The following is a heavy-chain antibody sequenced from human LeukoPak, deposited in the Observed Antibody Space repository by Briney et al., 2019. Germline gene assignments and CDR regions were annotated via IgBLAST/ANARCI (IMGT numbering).Heavy chain of an antibody. CDR3: ARGSGWTLWGHWFDP. Sequence: SETLSLTCAVYGGSFSGYYWSWIRQPPGKGLEWIGEINHSGSTNYNPSLKSRVTISVDTSRNQFSLKLSSVTAADTAVYYCARGSGWTLWGHWFDPWGQGTLVTVSS. D-gene: IGHD6-19*01. CDR1: GGSFSGYY. V-gene: IGHV4-34*01. J-gene: IGHJ5*02. CDR2: INHSGST.